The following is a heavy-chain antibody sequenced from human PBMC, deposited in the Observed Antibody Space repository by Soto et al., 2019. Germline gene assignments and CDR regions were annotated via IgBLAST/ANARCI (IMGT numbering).Heavy chain of an antibody. Sequence: EVQLLESGGGLVQPGGSLRLSCAASGFTFSSYTMSWVRQAPGKGLEWVSGISGSGGSTYYADSVKGRFTISRDNNKNTLYLQMNSLRAEDTAVYYCAKGPGGYYYYYYMDVWGKGTTVTVSS. CDR1: GFTFSSYT. D-gene: IGHD3-10*01. CDR2: ISGSGGST. CDR3: AKGPGGYYYYYYMDV. J-gene: IGHJ6*03. V-gene: IGHV3-23*01.